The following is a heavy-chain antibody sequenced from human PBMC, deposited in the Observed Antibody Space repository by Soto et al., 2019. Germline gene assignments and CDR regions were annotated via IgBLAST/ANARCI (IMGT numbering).Heavy chain of an antibody. CDR1: GGSISSGGYS. CDR3: ARVKKYGYYYDSSGVFDY. V-gene: IGHV4-30-2*01. Sequence: PSETLSLTCAVSGGSISSGGYSWSWIRQPPGKGLEWIGYIYHSGSTYYNPSLKSRVTISVDTSKNQFSLKLSSVTAADTAVYYCARVKKYGYYYDSSGVFDYWGQGTLVTVSS. CDR2: IYHSGST. J-gene: IGHJ4*02. D-gene: IGHD3-22*01.